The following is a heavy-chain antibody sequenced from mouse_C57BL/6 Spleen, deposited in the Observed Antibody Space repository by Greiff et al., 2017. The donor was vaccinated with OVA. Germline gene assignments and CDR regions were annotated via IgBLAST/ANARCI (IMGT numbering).Heavy chain of an antibody. CDR3: ARHADGYSFAY. Sequence: VESGGDLVKPGGSLKLSCAASGFTFSSYGMSWVRQTPDKRLEWVATISSGGSYTYYPDSVKGRFTISRDNAKNTLYLQMSSLKSEDTAMYYCARHADGYSFAYWGQGTLVTVSA. CDR2: ISSGGSYT. CDR1: GFTFSSYG. V-gene: IGHV5-6*01. D-gene: IGHD2-3*01. J-gene: IGHJ3*01.